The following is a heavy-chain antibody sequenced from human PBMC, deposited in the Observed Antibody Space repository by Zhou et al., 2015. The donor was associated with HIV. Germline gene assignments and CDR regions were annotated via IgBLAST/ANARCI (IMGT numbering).Heavy chain of an antibody. V-gene: IGHV1-58*01. D-gene: IGHD4-17*01. Sequence: QMQLVQSGPEVKKPGTSVKVSCKASGFTFTSSAVQWVRQARGQRLEWIGWIVVGSGNTNYAQKFQERVTITRDMSTSTAYMELSSLRSEDTAVYYCAADRRNYGDYYHWYFDLWGRGTLVTVSS. CDR2: IVVGSGNT. CDR1: GFTFTSSA. J-gene: IGHJ2*01. CDR3: AADRRNYGDYYHWYFDL.